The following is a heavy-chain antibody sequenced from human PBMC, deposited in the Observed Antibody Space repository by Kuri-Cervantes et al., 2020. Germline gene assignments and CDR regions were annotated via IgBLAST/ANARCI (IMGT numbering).Heavy chain of an antibody. V-gene: IGHV4-39*07. J-gene: IGHJ4*02. CDR2: IYYTGST. D-gene: IGHD6-19*01. Sequence: SETLSLTCTVSGDSISSIPYYWAWIRQPPGRGLEWIGSIYYTGSTFDNPSLKSRVSMSVDTSKNQFSLKLTSVTTADTALYYCARRFYSSGWPVFDFWGQGSLVTVSS. CDR3: ARRFYSSGWPVFDF. CDR1: GDSISSIPYY.